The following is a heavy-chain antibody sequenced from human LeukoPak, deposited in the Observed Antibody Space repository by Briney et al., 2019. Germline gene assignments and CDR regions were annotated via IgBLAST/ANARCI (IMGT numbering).Heavy chain of an antibody. CDR1: CGSISRYY. D-gene: IGHD3-9*01. CDR2: IYYSGST. Sequence: SETLSLTCTVACGSISRYYWSWIRQPPGTGLESIGYIYYSGSTNYNPSLKSRVTISVDTSKNQFSLKLSSVTAADMFVFQAEDGIRDFDWLPFDYWGQGTLVTVSS. V-gene: IGHV4-59*01. J-gene: IGHJ4*02. CDR3: EDGIRDFDWLPFDY.